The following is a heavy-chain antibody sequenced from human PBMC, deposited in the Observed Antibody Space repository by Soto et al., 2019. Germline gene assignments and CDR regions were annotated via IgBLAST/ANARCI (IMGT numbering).Heavy chain of an antibody. D-gene: IGHD6-19*01. CDR3: ARQEAVAGTPFDT. J-gene: IGHJ4*02. V-gene: IGHV4-59*01. CDR1: GGSIGGYY. CDR2: IYFSGST. Sequence: QVHLQESGPGLVKPSETLSLTCTVSGGSIGGYYWNWIRQPPGKGLEWLGYIYFSGSTHYNPSLNTRLPISPDRSKRQFSLNLGSVTAADTAVYYCARQEAVAGTPFDTWGQGTLVSVSS.